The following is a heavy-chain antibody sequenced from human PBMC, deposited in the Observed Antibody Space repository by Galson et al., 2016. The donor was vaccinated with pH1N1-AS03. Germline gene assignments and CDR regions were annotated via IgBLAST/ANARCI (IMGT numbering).Heavy chain of an antibody. Sequence: SEILSLTCGVSGVSLNFFSWSWIRQPPGKGLEFIGEINHSGDAKYNPSLQSRVTISVDKSKNQFSLKVNSVSAADTALYYCARQRAELGTHDYWGQGTLFIVSS. CDR2: INHSGDA. J-gene: IGHJ4*02. CDR1: GVSLNFFS. CDR3: ARQRAELGTHDY. V-gene: IGHV4-34*01. D-gene: IGHD7-27*01.